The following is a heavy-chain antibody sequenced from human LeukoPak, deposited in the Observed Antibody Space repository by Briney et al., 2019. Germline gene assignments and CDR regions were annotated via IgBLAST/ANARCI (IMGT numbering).Heavy chain of an antibody. D-gene: IGHD5-24*01. CDR3: ARDRYGDGFAHFDY. J-gene: IGHJ4*02. CDR2: ITPGGGT. CDR1: GYTFTSYA. V-gene: IGHV1-2*02. Sequence: ASVKVSCKASGYTFTSYAMHWGRQAPGQGLEWMGWITPGGGTNYPQKFQGRVAITWDTSITTAYMDLSRLTSDDTAVYYCARDRYGDGFAHFDYWGQGALVTVSS.